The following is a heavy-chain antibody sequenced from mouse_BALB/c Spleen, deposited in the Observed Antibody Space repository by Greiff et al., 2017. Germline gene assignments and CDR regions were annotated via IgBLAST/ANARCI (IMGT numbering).Heavy chain of an antibody. D-gene: IGHD2-2*01. CDR3: ARRDGYDTDYFDY. CDR2: IDPENGNT. Sequence: EVQLQQSGAELVRPGALVKLSCKASGFNIKDYYMHWVKQRPEQGLEWIGWIDPENGNTIYDPKFQGKASITADTSSNTAYMQLSSLTSEATAVYYCARRDGYDTDYFDYWGQGTTLTVSS. CDR1: GFNIKDYY. J-gene: IGHJ2*01. V-gene: IGHV14-1*02.